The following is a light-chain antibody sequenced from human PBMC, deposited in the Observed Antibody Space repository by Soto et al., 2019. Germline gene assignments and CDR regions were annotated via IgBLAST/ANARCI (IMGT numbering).Light chain of an antibody. CDR1: QSVSSY. Sequence: EIVLTQAPATLYFCSADRATLSCRASQSVSSYLAWYQQKPGQAPRLLIYDASNRATGIPARFSGSGSGTDFTLTISSLEPEDFAVYYCQQRTFGGGTKVDIK. J-gene: IGKJ4*01. CDR3: QQRT. CDR2: DAS. V-gene: IGKV3-11*01.